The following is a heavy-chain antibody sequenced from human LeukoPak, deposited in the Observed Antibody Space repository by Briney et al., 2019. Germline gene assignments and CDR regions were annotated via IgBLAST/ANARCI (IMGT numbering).Heavy chain of an antibody. J-gene: IGHJ4*02. D-gene: IGHD4-23*01. CDR2: IRYDGSNK. V-gene: IGHV3-30*02. Sequence: GGSLRLSCAASGFTFSSYGMHWVRQAPGKGLEGVAFIRYDGSNKYYADSVKGRFTISRDNSKNTLYLQMNSLRAEDTAVYYCARDLRTPSDTNTAIDYWGQGTLVTVSS. CDR1: GFTFSSYG. CDR3: ARDLRTPSDTNTAIDY.